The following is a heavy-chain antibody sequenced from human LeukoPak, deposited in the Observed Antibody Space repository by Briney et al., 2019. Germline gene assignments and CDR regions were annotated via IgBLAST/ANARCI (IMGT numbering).Heavy chain of an antibody. J-gene: IGHJ4*02. Sequence: SETLSPTCTVSGGSISSSSYYWGWIRQPPGKGLEWIGSIYYSGSTYYNPSLKSRVTISVDTSKNQFSLKLSSVTAADTAVYYCARHTIVPAAMWYFDYWGQGTLVTVSS. CDR1: GGSISSSSYY. D-gene: IGHD2-2*01. V-gene: IGHV4-39*01. CDR2: IYYSGST. CDR3: ARHTIVPAAMWYFDY.